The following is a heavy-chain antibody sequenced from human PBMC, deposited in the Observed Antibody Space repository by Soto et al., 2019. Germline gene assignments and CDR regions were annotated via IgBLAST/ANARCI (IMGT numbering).Heavy chain of an antibody. CDR1: GGSISSSNW. CDR3: ASAVVVTGLYYFDY. V-gene: IGHV4-4*02. Sequence: SETLSLTCAVSGGSISSSNWWSWVRQPPGKGLEWIGEIYHSGSTNYNPSLKSRVTISVDKSKNQFSLKLSSVTAADTAVYYWASAVVVTGLYYFDYGGRETRFTFSS. CDR2: IYHSGST. D-gene: IGHD2-21*02. J-gene: IGHJ4*02.